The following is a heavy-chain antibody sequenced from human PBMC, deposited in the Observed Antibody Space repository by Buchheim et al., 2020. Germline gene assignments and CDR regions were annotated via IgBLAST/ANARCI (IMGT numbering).Heavy chain of an antibody. CDR1: GFTFSSYA. D-gene: IGHD3-10*01. J-gene: IGHJ6*02. V-gene: IGHV3-30*04. CDR2: ISYDGSNK. CDR3: ARTPGGHYYYYGMDI. Sequence: QVQLVESGGGVVQPGRSLRLSCAASGFTFSSYAMHWVRQAPGKGLEWVAVISYDGSNKYYADSVKGRLTISRDNSKNTLYLQMNSLRAEDTAVYYCARTPGGHYYYYGMDIWGQGTT.